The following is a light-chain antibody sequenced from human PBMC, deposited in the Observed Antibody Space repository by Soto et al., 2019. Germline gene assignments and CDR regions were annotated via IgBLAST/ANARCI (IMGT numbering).Light chain of an antibody. CDR1: SSDVGGYNY. CDR2: DVS. Sequence: QSALTQSASVSGSPGQSITISCTGTSSDVGGYNYVSWYQQHPGKAPKLMIYDVSNRPSGVSNRFSGSKSGNTASLTISGLQAEDEADYYCSSYKSSSTLFGGGTKLTVL. CDR3: SSYKSSSTL. J-gene: IGLJ2*01. V-gene: IGLV2-14*01.